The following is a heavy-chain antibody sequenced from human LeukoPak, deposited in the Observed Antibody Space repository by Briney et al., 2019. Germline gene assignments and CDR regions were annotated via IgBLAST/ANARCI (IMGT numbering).Heavy chain of an antibody. V-gene: IGHV4-59*08. CDR2: IYYSGST. Sequence: SETLSLTCTVSGGSISSYHWGWIRQPPGKGLEWTGYIYYSGSTNYNPSLKSRVTISVDTSKNQFSLKLSSVTAADTAIYYCARAVSGRFDYWGQGTLVTVSS. D-gene: IGHD6-19*01. CDR1: GGSISSYH. J-gene: IGHJ4*02. CDR3: ARAVSGRFDY.